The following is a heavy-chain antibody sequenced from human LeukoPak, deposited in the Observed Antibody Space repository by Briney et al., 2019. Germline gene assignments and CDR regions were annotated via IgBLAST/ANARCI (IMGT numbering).Heavy chain of an antibody. Sequence: SETLSLTCAVYGGSFSGYYWSWIRQPPGKGLEWIGEINHSGSTNYNPSLKSRVTISVDTSKNQFSLKLSSVTAADTAVYYCARDILSPYDFRSGSHFDYWGQGVLVTVS. D-gene: IGHD3-3*01. V-gene: IGHV4-34*01. J-gene: IGHJ4*02. CDR1: GGSFSGYY. CDR2: INHSGST. CDR3: ARDILSPYDFRSGSHFDY.